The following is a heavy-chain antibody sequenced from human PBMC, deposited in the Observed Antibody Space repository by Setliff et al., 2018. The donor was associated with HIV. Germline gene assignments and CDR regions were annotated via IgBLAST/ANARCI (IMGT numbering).Heavy chain of an antibody. CDR3: ARFSPNPPDDYSTTYIDY. CDR1: GGYISYGGYY. D-gene: IGHD2-8*01. Sequence: SSETLSLTCSVSGGYISYGGYYWGWIRQHPREGLEWIGYIYYNGNTYYNPSLRSRMTISVDTSKNHFSLKLNSATAADTAVYYCARFSPNPPDDYSTTYIDYWGQGTLVTVSS. J-gene: IGHJ4*02. CDR2: IYYNGNT. V-gene: IGHV4-31*03.